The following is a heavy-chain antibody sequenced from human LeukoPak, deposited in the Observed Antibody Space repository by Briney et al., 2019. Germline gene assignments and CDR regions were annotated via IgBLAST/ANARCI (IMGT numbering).Heavy chain of an antibody. J-gene: IGHJ6*02. V-gene: IGHV1-69*01. Sequence: SVKVSCKASGGTFSSYAISWVRQAPGQGLEWMGGIIPVFGTANYAQKFQGRVTITADESTSTAYMELSSLRSEDTAVYYCARSAVVVAATQDYYYGMDVWGQGTTVTVSS. CDR2: IIPVFGTA. CDR3: ARSAVVVAATQDYYYGMDV. CDR1: GGTFSSYA. D-gene: IGHD2-15*01.